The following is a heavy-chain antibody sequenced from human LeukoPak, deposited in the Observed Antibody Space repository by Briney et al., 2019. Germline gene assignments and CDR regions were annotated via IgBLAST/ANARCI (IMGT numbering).Heavy chain of an antibody. D-gene: IGHD6-6*01. CDR2: ISAYNGNT. J-gene: IGHJ6*03. CDR1: GYTFTSYG. CDR3: ARVRGSSPHYYYYYMDV. Sequence: ASVKVSCKASGYTFTSYGISWVRQAPGQGLEWMGWISAYNGNTNYAQKLQGRVTMTTDTSTSTAYMELSSLRSEDTAVYYCARVRGSSPHYYYYYMDVWGKGTTVTVSS. V-gene: IGHV1-18*01.